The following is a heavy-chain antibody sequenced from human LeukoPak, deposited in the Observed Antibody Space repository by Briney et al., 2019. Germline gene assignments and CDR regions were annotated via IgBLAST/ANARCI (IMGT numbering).Heavy chain of an antibody. CDR1: GFTFSSYW. CDR2: INRDGSRT. V-gene: IGHV3-74*01. Sequence: PWGPLRLSGAASGFTFSSYWMHGAGHAPGKGRVWVSRINRDGSRTSYADSVKGRFTISRDNAKNTLYLQMNSLRAEDTAVYYCARDFNYYYYMDVWGKGTTVTVS. CDR3: ARDFNYYYYMDV. J-gene: IGHJ6*03.